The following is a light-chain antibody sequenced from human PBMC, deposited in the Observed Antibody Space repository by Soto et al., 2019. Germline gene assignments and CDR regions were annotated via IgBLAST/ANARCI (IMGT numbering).Light chain of an antibody. CDR3: AAWDDSLSAHVV. V-gene: IGLV1-47*01. CDR1: SSHIGSNY. Sequence: QSVLTQPPSASGTPGQRVTISCSGSSSHIGSNYVYWYQQLPGTAPKLLIYRNNQRPSGVPDRFSGSKSGTSASLAISGLRSEDEADYHCAAWDDSLSAHVVFGGGTKLTVL. J-gene: IGLJ2*01. CDR2: RNN.